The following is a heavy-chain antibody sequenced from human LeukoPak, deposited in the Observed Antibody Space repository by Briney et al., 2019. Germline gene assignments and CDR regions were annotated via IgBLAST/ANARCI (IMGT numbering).Heavy chain of an antibody. CDR3: ASYRNGWYFDL. CDR2: IYGSGST. J-gene: IGHJ2*01. V-gene: IGHV4-31*03. D-gene: IGHD3-16*02. Sequence: SETLSLTCTVSGGSISSGGYYWSWIRQHPGKGLEGIGYIYGSGSTYYNPALKSRFTISGDTSKNQFSLNLSSVTAADTAVYFCASYRNGWYFDLWGRGTQVTVSS. CDR1: GGSISSGGYY.